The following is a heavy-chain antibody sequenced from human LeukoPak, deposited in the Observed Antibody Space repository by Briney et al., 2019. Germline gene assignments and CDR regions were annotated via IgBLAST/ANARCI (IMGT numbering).Heavy chain of an antibody. CDR2: IYHSGST. V-gene: IGHV4-38-2*02. D-gene: IGHD2-2*01. CDR3: ARTRVVPAAPPDAFDI. CDR1: GYSISSGYY. Sequence: SETLSLTCTVSGYSISSGYYWGWIRQPPGKGLEWIGSIYHSGSTYYNPSLKSRVTISVDTSKNQFSLKLSSVTAADTAVYYCARTRVVPAAPPDAFDIWGQGTMVTVSS. J-gene: IGHJ3*02.